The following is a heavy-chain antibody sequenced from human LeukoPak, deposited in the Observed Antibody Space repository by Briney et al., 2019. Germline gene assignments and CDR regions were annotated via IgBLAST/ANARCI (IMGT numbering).Heavy chain of an antibody. D-gene: IGHD3-16*01. CDR3: ARVPSYDYVWATSWD. J-gene: IGHJ4*02. Sequence: ASVKVSCKASGGTFSSYAISWVRQAPGQGLEWMGRIIPILGIANYAQKFQGRVTITADKSTSTAYMELSSLRSEDTAVYYCARVPSYDYVWATSWDWGRGTLVTVSS. CDR2: IIPILGIA. CDR1: GGTFSSYA. V-gene: IGHV1-69*04.